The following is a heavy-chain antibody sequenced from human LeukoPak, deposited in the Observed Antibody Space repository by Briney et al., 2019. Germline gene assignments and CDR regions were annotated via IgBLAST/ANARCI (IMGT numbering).Heavy chain of an antibody. CDR1: GFTFSSYS. Sequence: GGSLRLSCAASGFTFSSYSMNWVRQAPGKGLEWVSSISSSSYIYYADSVKGRFTISRDNAKNSLYLQMNSLRAEDTAVYYCARDIQAWYFDLWGRGTLVTVSS. J-gene: IGHJ2*01. CDR2: ISSSSYI. CDR3: ARDIQAWYFDL. V-gene: IGHV3-21*01.